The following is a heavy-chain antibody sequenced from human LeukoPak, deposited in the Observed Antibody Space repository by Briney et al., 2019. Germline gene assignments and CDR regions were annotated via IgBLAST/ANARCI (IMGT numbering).Heavy chain of an antibody. Sequence: PGGSLRLSCAASGFTVSSNYMNGVRQAPGKGLEWVLVIYGGGNIYYADSVKGRFTISRDNSKNTLYLQMNSLRAEDTAVYYCARGAGYNYPYYFDYWGQGTLVTVSS. J-gene: IGHJ4*02. V-gene: IGHV3-53*01. CDR2: IYGGGNI. CDR1: GFTVSSNY. D-gene: IGHD5-24*01. CDR3: ARGAGYNYPYYFDY.